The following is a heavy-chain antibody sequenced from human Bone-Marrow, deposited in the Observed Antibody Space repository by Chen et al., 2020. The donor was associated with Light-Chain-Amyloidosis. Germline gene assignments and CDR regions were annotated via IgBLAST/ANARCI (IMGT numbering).Heavy chain of an antibody. CDR2: IFHDGGT. J-gene: IGHJ5*02. V-gene: IGHV4-38-2*02. CDR1: GYSISSGFY. D-gene: IGHD6-19*01. Sequence: QVQLQESGPGLVEPSETLSFTCSVSGYSISSGFYWGWIRQPPGKGLEWIGSIFHDGGTSYNPSLMSRVTISVDTSKNQFSLKFSSVAAAVTAVYYCARDLRYASGWYWFDPWGQGTLVTVSS. CDR3: ARDLRYASGWYWFDP.